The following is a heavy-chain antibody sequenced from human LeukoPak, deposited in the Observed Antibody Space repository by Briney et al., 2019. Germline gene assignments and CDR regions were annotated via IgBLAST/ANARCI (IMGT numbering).Heavy chain of an antibody. V-gene: IGHV1-2*02. J-gene: IGHJ4*02. D-gene: IGHD4-17*01. CDR2: INPNSGGT. Sequence: ASVKVSCKASGYTFTGYYMHWVRQAPGQGLEWMGWINPNSGGTNYAQKFQGRVTMTRDTSISTAYMELSRLRSDDTAVYYCARDPLPYGDSLNIRWGQGTLVTVSS. CDR3: ARDPLPYGDSLNIR. CDR1: GYTFTGYY.